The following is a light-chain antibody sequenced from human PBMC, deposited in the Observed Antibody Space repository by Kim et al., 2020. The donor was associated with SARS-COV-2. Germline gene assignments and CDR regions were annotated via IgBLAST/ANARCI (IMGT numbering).Light chain of an antibody. Sequence: DIVMTQSPDSLAVSLGERATINCKSSQSLLFSSFNKNYLAWYQRKPGQPPKALIYWSSIRESGVPDRFSGGGSGTNFTLTISSLQAEDVAIYYCQQYFTTPRTFGQGTKVDIK. V-gene: IGKV4-1*01. CDR2: WSS. CDR1: QSLLFSSFNKNY. J-gene: IGKJ1*01. CDR3: QQYFTTPRT.